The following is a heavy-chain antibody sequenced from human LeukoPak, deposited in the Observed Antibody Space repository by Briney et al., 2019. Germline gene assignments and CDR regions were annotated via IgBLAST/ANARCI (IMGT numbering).Heavy chain of an antibody. J-gene: IGHJ3*02. Sequence: SETLSLTCTVSGGSISSYYWSWIRQPAGKGLEWIGRIYTSGSTNYNPSPKSRVTMSVDTSKNQFSLKLSSVTAADTAVYYCARVRTYCGGDCLTDAFDIWGQGTMVTVSS. CDR1: GGSISSYY. CDR2: IYTSGST. V-gene: IGHV4-4*07. CDR3: ARVRTYCGGDCLTDAFDI. D-gene: IGHD2-21*02.